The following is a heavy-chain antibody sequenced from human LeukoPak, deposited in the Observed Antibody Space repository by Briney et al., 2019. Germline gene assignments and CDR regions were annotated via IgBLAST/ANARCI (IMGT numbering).Heavy chain of an antibody. V-gene: IGHV4-30-2*01. CDR3: ARTCGGDCYGAFDI. CDR1: GGSISSGGYY. CDR2: IYHSGST. J-gene: IGHJ3*02. D-gene: IGHD2-21*01. Sequence: SETLSLTCTVSGGSISSGGYYWSWIRQPPGKGLEWIGYIYHSGSTYYNPSLKSRVTISVDRSKNQFSLKLSSVTAADTAVYYCARTCGGDCYGAFDIWGQGTMVTVSS.